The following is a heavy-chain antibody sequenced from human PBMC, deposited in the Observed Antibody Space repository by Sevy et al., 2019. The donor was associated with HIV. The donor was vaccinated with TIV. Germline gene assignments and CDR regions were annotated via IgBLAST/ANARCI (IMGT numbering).Heavy chain of an antibody. CDR1: GYTLTELS. CDR3: ATDHLRSSARGYFDY. CDR2: FDPEDGET. J-gene: IGHJ4*02. V-gene: IGHV1-24*01. Sequence: GESLKISCKVSGYTLTELSMHWVRQAPGKGLEWMGGFDPEDGETIYAQKFQGRVTMTEDTSTDTAYMELSSLRSEDTAVYYCATDHLRSSARGYFDYWGQGTLVTVSS. D-gene: IGHD6-6*01.